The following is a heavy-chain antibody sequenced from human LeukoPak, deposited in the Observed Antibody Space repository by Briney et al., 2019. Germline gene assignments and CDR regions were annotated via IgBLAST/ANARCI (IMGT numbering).Heavy chain of an antibody. CDR1: GFTFSSYA. D-gene: IGHD3-10*02. CDR2: ISYDGSNK. J-gene: IGHJ6*04. CDR3: AELGITMIGGV. V-gene: IGHV3-30*04. Sequence: GGSLRLSCTNSGFTFSSYAMHWVRQAPGKGLECVASISYDGSNKNYADSVRGRFTISRDNSKKTLDLQMNNLRREDTAVYYCAELGITMIGGVWGKGTTVTISS.